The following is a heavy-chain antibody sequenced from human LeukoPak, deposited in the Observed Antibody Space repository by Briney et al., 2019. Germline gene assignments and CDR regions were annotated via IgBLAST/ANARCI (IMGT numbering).Heavy chain of an antibody. Sequence: GGSLRLSCAASGFIFSTYWMSWVRQAPGKGLEWVANIKQDGSEKYYVDSVKGRFTISRDNAKNSLYLQMNSLRAEDTAVYYCARGYDDFWSGYYPWYFDYWGQGTLVTVSS. D-gene: IGHD3-3*01. CDR3: ARGYDDFWSGYYPWYFDY. CDR1: GFIFSTYW. J-gene: IGHJ4*02. V-gene: IGHV3-7*03. CDR2: IKQDGSEK.